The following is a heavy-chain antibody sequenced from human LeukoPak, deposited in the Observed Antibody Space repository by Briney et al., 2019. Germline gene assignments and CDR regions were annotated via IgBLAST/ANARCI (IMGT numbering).Heavy chain of an antibody. V-gene: IGHV3-23*01. D-gene: IGHD6-13*01. CDR1: GFTFDSYA. Sequence: GSLRLSCAASGFTFDSYAMSWVRQAPGKGLEWVSAVSRFGGTTYYAGSAKGRFTISRDNSNNTVYLQMNSLRVGDTALYYCVKHVGSRWSNNRFDPWGQGTLVTVS. CDR2: VSRFGGTT. J-gene: IGHJ5*02. CDR3: VKHVGSRWSNNRFDP.